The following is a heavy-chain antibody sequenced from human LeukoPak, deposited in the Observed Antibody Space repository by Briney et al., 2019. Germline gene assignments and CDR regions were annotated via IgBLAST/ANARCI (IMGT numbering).Heavy chain of an antibody. CDR2: ISYDGSNK. Sequence: PGRSLRLSCAASGFTFSSYAMHWVRQAPGKGLEWVAVISYDGSNKYYADSVKGRFTISRDNSKNTLYLQINSLRAEDTAVYYCAKPYYYESSGYPPLLDYWGQGTLVTVSS. V-gene: IGHV3-30*04. CDR3: AKPYYYESSGYPPLLDY. CDR1: GFTFSSYA. D-gene: IGHD3-22*01. J-gene: IGHJ4*02.